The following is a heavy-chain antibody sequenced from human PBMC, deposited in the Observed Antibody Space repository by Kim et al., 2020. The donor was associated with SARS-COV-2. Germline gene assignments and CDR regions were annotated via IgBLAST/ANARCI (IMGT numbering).Heavy chain of an antibody. V-gene: IGHV5-51*01. J-gene: IGHJ3*02. Sequence: YSPSFQGQVTISADKSISTAYLQWSSLKASDTAMYYCARRVGRTFYAFDIWGQGTMVTVSS. CDR3: ARRVGRTFYAFDI. D-gene: IGHD2-2*01.